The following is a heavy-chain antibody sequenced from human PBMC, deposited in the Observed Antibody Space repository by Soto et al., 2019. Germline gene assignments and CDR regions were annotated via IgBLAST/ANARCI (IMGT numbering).Heavy chain of an antibody. V-gene: IGHV1-58*02. CDR2: IVVGSGNT. CDR3: ARWEYQLLASEYYYYYGMDV. Sequence: ASVKVSCKASGFTFTSSAMQWVRQARGQRLEWIGWIVVGSGNTNYAQKFQERVTITRDMSTSTAYMELNSLRAEDTAVYYCARWEYQLLASEYYYYYGMDVWGQGTTVTVSS. CDR1: GFTFTSSA. J-gene: IGHJ6*02. D-gene: IGHD2-2*01.